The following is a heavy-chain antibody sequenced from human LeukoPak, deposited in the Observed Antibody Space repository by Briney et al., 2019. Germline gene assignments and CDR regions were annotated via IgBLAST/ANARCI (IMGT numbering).Heavy chain of an antibody. CDR2: ISGSSGTI. D-gene: IGHD3-16*01. CDR1: GFTFSSYS. Sequence: GGSLRLSCAASGFTFSSYSMNWVRQAPGKGLEWVSYISGSSGTIYYADSVKGRFTISRDNARSSLYLQMNSLRAEDTAVYYCARRSEFGVLYYMDVWGKGTTVTVSS. V-gene: IGHV3-48*01. J-gene: IGHJ6*03. CDR3: ARRSEFGVLYYMDV.